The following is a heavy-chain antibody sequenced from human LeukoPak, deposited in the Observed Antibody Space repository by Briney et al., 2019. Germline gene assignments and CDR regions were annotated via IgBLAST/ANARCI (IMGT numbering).Heavy chain of an antibody. CDR1: GFTFSSYG. D-gene: IGHD6-13*01. CDR2: IRYDGSNK. CDR3: ASLGYSSSWYRGVVDC. Sequence: PGGSLRLSCAASGFTFSSYGMHWVRQAPGKGLEWVAFIRYDGSNKYYADSVKGRFTISRDNSKNTLYLQMNSLRAEDTAVYYCASLGYSSSWYRGVVDCWGQGTLVTVSS. V-gene: IGHV3-30*02. J-gene: IGHJ4*02.